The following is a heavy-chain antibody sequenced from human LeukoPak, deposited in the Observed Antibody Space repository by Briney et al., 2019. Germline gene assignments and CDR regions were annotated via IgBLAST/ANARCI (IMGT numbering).Heavy chain of an antibody. CDR2: VTGNGIHT. J-gene: IGHJ4*02. V-gene: IGHV3-23*01. Sequence: PGGSLRLSCAASGFPFNTYAMSWVRQAPGKRLEWVSGVTGNGIHTWYADFVKGRFTISRDNSNHPLLLQMNHPGVDDTAVYYSVKGTAEYCTGVTCYEFDSWGQGTLVAVSS. CDR3: VKGTAEYCTGVTCYEFDS. D-gene: IGHD2-15*01. CDR1: GFPFNTYA.